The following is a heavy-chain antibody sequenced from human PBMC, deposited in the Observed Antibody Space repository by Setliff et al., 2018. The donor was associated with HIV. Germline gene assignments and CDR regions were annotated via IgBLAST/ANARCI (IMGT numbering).Heavy chain of an antibody. D-gene: IGHD2-21*02. Sequence: SETLSLTCTVSGGSISSSTYYWGWIRQPPGQGLEWIGSIYYSGSTYYNWSLKSRVTISVDTSKNQFSLKLTSVTAANTAVDYCARGVEVTFGYWGQGALVTVSS. CDR1: GGSISSSTYY. V-gene: IGHV4-39*01. CDR2: IYYSGST. J-gene: IGHJ4*02. CDR3: ARGVEVTFGY.